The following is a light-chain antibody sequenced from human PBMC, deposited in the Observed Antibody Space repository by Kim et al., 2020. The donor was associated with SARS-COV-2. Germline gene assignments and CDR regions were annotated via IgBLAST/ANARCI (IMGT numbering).Light chain of an antibody. Sequence: PGESATLSCRASQSIGTYLAWYQHKPGQAPRLLIYDASNRATGVPDRFSGSGSGTDFTLTISSLEPEDFTIYYCQQRNSWPPAVTFGGGTKVDIK. J-gene: IGKJ4*01. CDR3: QQRNSWPPAVT. V-gene: IGKV3-11*01. CDR2: DAS. CDR1: QSIGTY.